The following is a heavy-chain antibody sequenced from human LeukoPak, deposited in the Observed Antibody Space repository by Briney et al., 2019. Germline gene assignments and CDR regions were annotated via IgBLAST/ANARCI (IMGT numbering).Heavy chain of an antibody. CDR3: ARDAGYSSGFDY. D-gene: IGHD6-19*01. V-gene: IGHV3-53*01. CDR2: IYSGGST. CDR1: GFTFKSYY. J-gene: IGHJ4*02. Sequence: PAGSLSLSRAASGFTFKSYYLSMRRQAPGKGLEWVSVIYSGGSTYYADSVKGRFTISRDNSKNTLYLQMNSLRAEDTAVYYCARDAGYSSGFDYWGQGTLVTVSS.